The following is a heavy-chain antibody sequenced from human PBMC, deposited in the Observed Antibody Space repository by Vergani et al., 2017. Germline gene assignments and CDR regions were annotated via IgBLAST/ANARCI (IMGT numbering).Heavy chain of an antibody. CDR3: AKDIFPFGYDAFDI. Sequence: QVQLVQSGAEVKKPGSSVKVSCKASGGTFSSYAISWVRQAPGQGLEWMGGIIPIFGAANYARKFQGRVTMTTDTSTSPAYMELRSLRSDDTAVYYCAKDIFPFGYDAFDIWGQGTMVTVSS. CDR2: IIPIFGAA. J-gene: IGHJ3*02. V-gene: IGHV1-69*06. CDR1: GGTFSSYA. D-gene: IGHD2-15*01.